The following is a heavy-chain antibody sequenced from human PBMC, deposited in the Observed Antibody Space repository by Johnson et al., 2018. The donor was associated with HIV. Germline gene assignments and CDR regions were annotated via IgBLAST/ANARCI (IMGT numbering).Heavy chain of an antibody. D-gene: IGHD3-3*01. CDR1: GFTFDDYA. CDR3: VRAQFLEWLFFDSFDI. V-gene: IGHV3-9*01. J-gene: IGHJ3*02. CDR2: ISWNSGSI. Sequence: QLVESGGGLVQPGRSLRLSCAASGFTFDDYAMHWVRQAPGKGLEWVSGISWNSGSIGYADSVKGRFTISRDNAKKSLYLQMKSLGAEDTALYYCVRAQFLEWLFFDSFDIWGQGTMVTVSS.